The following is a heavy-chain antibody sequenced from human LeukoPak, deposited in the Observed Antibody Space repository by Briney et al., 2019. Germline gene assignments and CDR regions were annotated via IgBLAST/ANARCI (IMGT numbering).Heavy chain of an antibody. CDR1: GGTFSSYA. V-gene: IGHV1-69*13. Sequence: ASVKVSCKASGGTFSSYAISWVRQAPGQGLEWMGGIIPIFGTANYAQKFQGRVTITADESTSTAYMELSSLRSEDTAVYYCARGRVSVELGAFDIWGQGTMVTVSS. D-gene: IGHD1-26*01. CDR2: IIPIFGTA. CDR3: ARGRVSVELGAFDI. J-gene: IGHJ3*02.